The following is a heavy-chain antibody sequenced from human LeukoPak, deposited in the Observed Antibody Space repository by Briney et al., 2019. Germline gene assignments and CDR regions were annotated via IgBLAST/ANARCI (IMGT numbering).Heavy chain of an antibody. D-gene: IGHD3-10*01. CDR2: ISDSNTST. Sequence: GSLRLSCAASGFAFSNYAMSWVRQAPGKGLEWVSVISDSNTSTYYADSVKGRFTISRDNSKNTVFLQMNSLRAEDTAMYYCAKDKEEMVRAPFAFDIWGQGTTVTVSS. J-gene: IGHJ3*02. V-gene: IGHV3-23*01. CDR3: AKDKEEMVRAPFAFDI. CDR1: GFAFSNYA.